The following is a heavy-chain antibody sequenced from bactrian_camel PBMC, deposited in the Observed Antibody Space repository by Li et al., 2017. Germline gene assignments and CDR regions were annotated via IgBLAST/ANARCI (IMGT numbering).Heavy chain of an antibody. CDR3: AITTHPAYCRGGYWPREDEAVHNH. J-gene: IGHJ4*01. V-gene: IGHV3S1*01. D-gene: IGHD2*01. Sequence: HVQLVESGGGSVEAGGSLRLSCAASASRYYSGTYCLGWFRQVPGHGREVVATIFTAGANTNYADSVRGRFTISTDSGKNTLNLQMNSLKPEDTAMYYCAITTHPAYCRGGYWPREDEAVHNHWGQGTQVTVS. CDR1: ASRYYSGTYC. CDR2: IFTAGANT.